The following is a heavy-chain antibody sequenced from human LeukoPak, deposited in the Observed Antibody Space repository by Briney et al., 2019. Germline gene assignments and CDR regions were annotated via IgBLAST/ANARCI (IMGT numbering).Heavy chain of an antibody. CDR2: INPNSGGT. CDR3: AREVSETATNYFDY. D-gene: IGHD5-24*01. V-gene: IGHV1-2*02. CDR1: GYTFTGYY. J-gene: IGHJ4*02. Sequence: ASVKVSCKASGYTFTGYYMHWVRQAPGQGLEWMGWINPNSGGTNYAQKFQGRVTMTRDTSISTAYMELSRLRSDDTAVYYCAREVSETATNYFDYWGQGTLVTVSS.